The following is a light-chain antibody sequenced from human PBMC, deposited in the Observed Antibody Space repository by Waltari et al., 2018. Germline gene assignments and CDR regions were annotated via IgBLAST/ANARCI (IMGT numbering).Light chain of an antibody. CDR1: NIGRKS. CDR2: YDS. Sequence: SYVLTPPPSVSVAPGKTARITCGGNNIGRKSVHWYQQKPGQAPVLVIYYDSDRPSGIPERFSGSNSGNTATLTISRVEAGDEADYYCQVWDSSSDHRGVFGGGTKLTVL. V-gene: IGLV3-21*04. J-gene: IGLJ2*01. CDR3: QVWDSSSDHRGV.